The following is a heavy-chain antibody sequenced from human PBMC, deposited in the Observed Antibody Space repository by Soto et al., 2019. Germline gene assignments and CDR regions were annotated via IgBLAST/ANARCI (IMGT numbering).Heavy chain of an antibody. CDR3: VKGHRALDN. V-gene: IGHV3-72*01. J-gene: IGHJ4*02. Sequence: GGSLRLSCTASGFAFSDSYMDWVRQAPGKGLDWVGRIRDKANSYTTEYAASVKGRFTVSRDDSKNSLYLQMNSLKTEDTAVYYCVKGHRALDNWGPGTLVTVSS. CDR2: IRDKANSYTT. CDR1: GFAFSDSY.